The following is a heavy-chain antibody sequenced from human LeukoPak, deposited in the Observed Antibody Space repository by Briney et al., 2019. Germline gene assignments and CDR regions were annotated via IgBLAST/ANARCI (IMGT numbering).Heavy chain of an antibody. Sequence: PGGALRLSCAASGFTFSSYWRHRVRQAPGKGLVWVSRSNSDGSSTSYADSVKGRCTITRDNAKNTLYLQMNSLRAEDTAVYYCARDGPYGDYKGGFDYWGQGTLVTVSS. J-gene: IGHJ4*02. D-gene: IGHD4-17*01. CDR3: ARDGPYGDYKGGFDY. CDR1: GFTFSSYW. CDR2: SNSDGSST. V-gene: IGHV3-74*01.